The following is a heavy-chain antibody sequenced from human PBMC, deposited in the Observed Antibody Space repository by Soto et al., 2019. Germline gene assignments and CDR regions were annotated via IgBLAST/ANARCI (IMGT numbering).Heavy chain of an antibody. CDR2: ISYDGNDK. J-gene: IGHJ4*02. Sequence: QVQLVESGGGVVQPGTSLRLSCAASGFSFSSYGVHWVRQAPGKGLEWVAIISYDGNDKRYADSVKGRFTISRDNSKNTLYLQMNSLRAQDTAVYYCAKDLVSDKSGYHQGGDVWGQGTLVTVSS. CDR1: GFSFSSYG. V-gene: IGHV3-30*18. CDR3: AKDLVSDKSGYHQGGDV. D-gene: IGHD3-22*01.